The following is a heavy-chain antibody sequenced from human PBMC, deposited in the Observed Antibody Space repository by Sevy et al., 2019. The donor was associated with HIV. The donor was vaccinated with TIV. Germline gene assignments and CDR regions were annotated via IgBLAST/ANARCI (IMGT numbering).Heavy chain of an antibody. D-gene: IGHD3-22*01. V-gene: IGHV1-24*01. CDR2: FDPEDGET. CDR3: ATTREYYSDNSGYFDY. Sequence: ASVKVSCTVSGKTLSELSMHWVRQAPGKGLEWKGSFDPEDGETIYAQNFQGRVTMTEDTFTDTAYMELSSLRSEDTAVYYCATTREYYSDNSGYFDYWGQGTLVTVSS. J-gene: IGHJ4*02. CDR1: GKTLSELS.